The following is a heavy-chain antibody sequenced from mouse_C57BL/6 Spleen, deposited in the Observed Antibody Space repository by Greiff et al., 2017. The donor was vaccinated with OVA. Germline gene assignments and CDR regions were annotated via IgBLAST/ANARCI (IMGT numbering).Heavy chain of an antibody. V-gene: IGHV1-69*01. D-gene: IGHD1-1*02. CDR2: IDPSDSYT. CDR3: ARIWLGGYFDY. Sequence: QVQLQQSGAELVRPGASVKLSCKASGYTFTDYYINWVKQRPGQGLEWIGEIDPSDSYTNYNQKFKGKSTLTVDKSSSTAYMQLSSLTSEDSAVYYCARIWLGGYFDYWGQGTTLTVSS. CDR1: GYTFTDYY. J-gene: IGHJ2*01.